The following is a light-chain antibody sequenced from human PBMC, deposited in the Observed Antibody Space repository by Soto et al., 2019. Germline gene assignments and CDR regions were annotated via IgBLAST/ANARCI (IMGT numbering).Light chain of an antibody. Sequence: DIVMTQSPLSLPVTPGEPASISCRSSQSLLHSSGNNYLDWYVQKPGQSPQLLIYWGFNRASGVHGRFSGSGSGTGFTLKINRVEADDLGVYYCMQGQQTPFTVGQGTRLEIK. J-gene: IGKJ5*01. CDR1: QSLLHSSGNNY. V-gene: IGKV2-28*01. CDR3: MQGQQTPFT. CDR2: WGF.